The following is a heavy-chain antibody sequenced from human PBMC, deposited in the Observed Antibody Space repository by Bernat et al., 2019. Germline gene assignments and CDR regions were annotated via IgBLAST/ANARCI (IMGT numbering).Heavy chain of an antibody. Sequence: QVQLVESGGGVVQPGRSLRLSCSASGFTFSSYGMHWVRQAPGKGLEWVAVIWYDGSNKYYADSVKGRFTISRDNSKNTLYLQMNSLRAEDTAVYYCAREQSIAAYIDYWGQGTLVTVSS. CDR2: IWYDGSNK. CDR3: AREQSIAAYIDY. V-gene: IGHV3-33*01. CDR1: GFTFSSYG. D-gene: IGHD6-6*01. J-gene: IGHJ4*02.